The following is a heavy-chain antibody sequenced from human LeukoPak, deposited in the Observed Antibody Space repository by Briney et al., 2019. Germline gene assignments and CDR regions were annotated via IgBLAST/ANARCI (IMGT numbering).Heavy chain of an antibody. CDR1: GYTFTSYY. CDR2: INPSDGST. D-gene: IGHD3-22*01. J-gene: IGHJ4*02. V-gene: IGHV1-46*01. Sequence: ASVKVSCKASGYTFTSYYMHWVRQAPGQGLEWMGIINPSDGSTSYAQKFQGRVTMTRDTSTSTVYMELSSLRSEDTAVYYCARELPDYDSSGYYSIDYWGQGTLVTVSS. CDR3: ARELPDYDSSGYYSIDY.